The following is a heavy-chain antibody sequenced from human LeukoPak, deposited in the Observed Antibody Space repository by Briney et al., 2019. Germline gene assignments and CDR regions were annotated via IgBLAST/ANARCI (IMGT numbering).Heavy chain of an antibody. CDR3: ARDSDSGPDAFDI. J-gene: IGHJ3*02. CDR2: INWNGGST. Sequence: GGSLRLSCAASGFTFDDYGMSWVRHAPGKGLEWVSSINWNGGSTGYADSVKGRFTISRDNAKNSLYLQMNSLRAEDTALYYCARDSDSGPDAFDIWGQGTMVTVSS. CDR1: GFTFDDYG. D-gene: IGHD1-26*01. V-gene: IGHV3-20*04.